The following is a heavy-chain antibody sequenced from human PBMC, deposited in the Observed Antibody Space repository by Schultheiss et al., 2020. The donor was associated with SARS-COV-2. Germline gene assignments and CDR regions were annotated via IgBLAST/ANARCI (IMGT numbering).Heavy chain of an antibody. Sequence: GGSLRLSCAASGFTFSSYDMHWVRQATGKGLEWVSAISGSGGSTYYADSVKGRFTISRDNSKNTLYLQMNSLRAEDTAVYYCAKSGMITFGGVMGYWGQGTLVTVSS. CDR2: ISGSGGST. D-gene: IGHD3-16*01. V-gene: IGHV3-23*01. CDR1: GFTFSSYD. J-gene: IGHJ4*02. CDR3: AKSGMITFGGVMGY.